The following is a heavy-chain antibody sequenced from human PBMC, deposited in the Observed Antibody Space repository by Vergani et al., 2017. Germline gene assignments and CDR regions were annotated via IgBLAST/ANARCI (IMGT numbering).Heavy chain of an antibody. Sequence: EVQLLESGGGLVQPGGSLRISCAASGFTFSSYAMSWVRQAPGKGLEWVSAISGSGGSTYYADSVKGRLTSSRDKSKNTLYLQMNSLRAEDTAVYYCGKDHCSSTSCYQCCYFQHWGQGTLVTVSS. CDR3: GKDHCSSTSCYQCCYFQH. J-gene: IGHJ1*01. CDR1: GFTFSSYA. V-gene: IGHV3-23*01. CDR2: ISGSGGST. D-gene: IGHD2-2*01.